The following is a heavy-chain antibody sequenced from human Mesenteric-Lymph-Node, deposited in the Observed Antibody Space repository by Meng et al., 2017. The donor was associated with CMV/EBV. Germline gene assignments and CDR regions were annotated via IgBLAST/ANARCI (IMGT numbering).Heavy chain of an antibody. D-gene: IGHD6-19*01. CDR2: IYDSEST. J-gene: IGHJ5*02. V-gene: IGHV4-59*12. CDR3: ARDPSSPSIAVAGNYRWFDP. CDR1: GGSISGFY. Sequence: SETLSLTCTVSGGSISGFYWSWIRQPPGKGLEWIGYIYDSESTDYNPSLKSRVTISVDTSKNQFSLKLSSVTAADTAVYYCARDPSSPSIAVAGNYRWFDPWGQGTLVTVSS.